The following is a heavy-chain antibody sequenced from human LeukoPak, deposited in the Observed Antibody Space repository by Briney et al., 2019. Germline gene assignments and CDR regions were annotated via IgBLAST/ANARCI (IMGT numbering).Heavy chain of an antibody. Sequence: SETLSLTCTVSSGSISSSNYYWGWIRQPPGKGLEWIVSFFYTGSTYYNPSLESRVTISIDTSKNQFSLKLSSVTAADTAVYYCARHMSNYGSGSYYNPGGESGFDYWGQGALVTVSS. CDR2: FFYTGST. CDR3: ARHMSNYGSGSYYNPGGESGFDY. D-gene: IGHD3-10*01. J-gene: IGHJ4*02. CDR1: SGSISSSNYY. V-gene: IGHV4-39*01.